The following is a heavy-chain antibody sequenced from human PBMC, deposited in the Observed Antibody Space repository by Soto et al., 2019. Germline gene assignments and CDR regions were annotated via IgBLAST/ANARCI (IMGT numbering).Heavy chain of an antibody. CDR1: GGSVSSGGYY. J-gene: IGHJ4*02. V-gene: IGHV4-31*03. D-gene: IGHD2-2*01. Sequence: QVQLQESGPGLVQPSQTLSLTCSVSGGSVSSGGYYWSWIRQHPGKGLDYIGYIYNTGSTYYNPSLKSRATISGDTSKNQFSLKLSSVTAADTAVYYCARGRGFNWAIVVVPAATRPFDYWGQGTLVTVSS. CDR2: IYNTGST. CDR3: ARGRGFNWAIVVVPAATRPFDY.